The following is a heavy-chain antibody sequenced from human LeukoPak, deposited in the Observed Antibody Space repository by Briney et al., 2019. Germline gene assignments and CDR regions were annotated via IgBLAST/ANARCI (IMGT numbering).Heavy chain of an antibody. Sequence: GGSLRLSCAASGFTFSSHWMHWVRQAPGKGLEWVLGISGSGGDTYFADSVKGRFTLSRDESRNTVYLHLNNLRVEDTAVYYCAKASWVSNADAVLWGQGTVVTVS. V-gene: IGHV3-23*01. D-gene: IGHD6-13*01. CDR2: ISGSGGDT. J-gene: IGHJ4*02. CDR1: GFTFSSHW. CDR3: AKASWVSNADAVL.